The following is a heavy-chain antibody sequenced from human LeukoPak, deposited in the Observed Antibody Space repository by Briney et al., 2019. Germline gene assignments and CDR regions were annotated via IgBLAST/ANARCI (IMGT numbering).Heavy chain of an antibody. J-gene: IGHJ4*02. CDR3: ARLQYSSSSANFDY. Sequence: SETLSLTCTVSGGSISSGSYYWSWIRQPAGKGLEWIGRIYTSGSTNYNPSLKSRVTISVDTSKNQFSLKLSSVTAADTAVYYCARLQYSSSSANFDYWGQGTLVTVSS. D-gene: IGHD6-6*01. CDR1: GGSISSGSYY. CDR2: IYTSGST. V-gene: IGHV4-61*02.